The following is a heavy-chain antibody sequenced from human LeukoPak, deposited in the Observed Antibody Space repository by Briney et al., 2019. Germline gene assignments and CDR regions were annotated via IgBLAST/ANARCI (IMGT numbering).Heavy chain of an antibody. Sequence: GGSLRLSCAASGFTFSSYAMSWVRQAPGKGLEWVSAISGSGGSPYYADSVEGRFTISRDNSKNTLYLQMNSLRAEDTAVYYCAKDSSSSNYYYGMDVWGQGTTVTVSS. CDR3: AKDSSSSNYYYGMDV. V-gene: IGHV3-23*01. J-gene: IGHJ6*02. D-gene: IGHD6-6*01. CDR2: ISGSGGSP. CDR1: GFTFSSYA.